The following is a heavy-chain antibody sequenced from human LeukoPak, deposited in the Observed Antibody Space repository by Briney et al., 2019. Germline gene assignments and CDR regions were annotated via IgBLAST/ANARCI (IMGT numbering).Heavy chain of an antibody. CDR3: TRLLYYYDSSVYHDYFDY. Sequence: GGSLRLSCAASRFTFSSYWMHWVRQAPGKGLVWVSRINSDGSSTTYADSVKGRFTISRDNAKNTLYLQMNSLRAEDTAVYYCTRLLYYYDSSVYHDYFDYWGQGSLVTVPS. D-gene: IGHD3-22*01. J-gene: IGHJ4*02. CDR2: INSDGSST. V-gene: IGHV3-74*01. CDR1: RFTFSSYW.